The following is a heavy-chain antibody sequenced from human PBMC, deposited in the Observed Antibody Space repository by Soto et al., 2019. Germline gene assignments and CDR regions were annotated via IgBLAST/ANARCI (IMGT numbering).Heavy chain of an antibody. CDR2: IYYSGST. CDR3: ARGGVDYYDSSGYYFSPYYFDY. Sequence: SETLSLTYTVSGGTISSHYWSWIRQPPGKGLEWIGYIYYSGSTYYNPSLKSRVTISVDRSKNQFSLKLSSVTAADTAVYYCARGGVDYYDSSGYYFSPYYFDYWGQGTLVTVPS. V-gene: IGHV4-59*11. J-gene: IGHJ4*02. CDR1: GGTISSHY. D-gene: IGHD3-22*01.